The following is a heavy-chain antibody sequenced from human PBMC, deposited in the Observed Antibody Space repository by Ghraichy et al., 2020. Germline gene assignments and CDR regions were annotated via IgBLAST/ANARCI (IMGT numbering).Heavy chain of an antibody. Sequence: ASVKVSCKASGYSFTSYGISWERQAPGQGLEWMGWNSAYNGNTNYAQKLQGRVTMTTDTSTSTAYMELRSLRSDDTAVYYCARDSSSRFNYGMDVWGQGTTVTVSS. CDR1: GYSFTSYG. CDR2: NSAYNGNT. CDR3: ARDSSSRFNYGMDV. J-gene: IGHJ6*02. D-gene: IGHD6-6*01. V-gene: IGHV1-18*01.